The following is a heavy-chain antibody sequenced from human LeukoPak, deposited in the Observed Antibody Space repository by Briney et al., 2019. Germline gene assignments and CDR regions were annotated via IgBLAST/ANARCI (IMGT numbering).Heavy chain of an antibody. V-gene: IGHV4-34*01. CDR3: ARSGSYYKSYYFDY. Sequence: SETLSLTCAVYGGSFSGYYWSLIRQPPGKGLEWIGEINHSGSTNYNPSLKSRVTISVDTSKNQFSLKLSSVTAADTAVYYCARSGSYYKSYYFDYWGQGTLVTVSS. D-gene: IGHD3-10*01. CDR2: INHSGST. CDR1: GGSFSGYY. J-gene: IGHJ4*02.